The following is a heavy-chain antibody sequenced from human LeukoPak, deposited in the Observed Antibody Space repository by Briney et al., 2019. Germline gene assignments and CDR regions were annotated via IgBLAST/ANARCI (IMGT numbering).Heavy chain of an antibody. D-gene: IGHD3-10*01. Sequence: SETLSLTCSVSGVSVISGTHYWGWIRQPPGKGLEWIGSIYYSGSTYYNPSLKSRVTISVDTSKNQFSLKLSSVTAADTAVYYCARQRESYYYYYMDVWGKGTTVTVSS. CDR2: IYYSGST. CDR1: GVSVISGTHY. V-gene: IGHV4-39*01. CDR3: ARQRESYYYYYMDV. J-gene: IGHJ6*03.